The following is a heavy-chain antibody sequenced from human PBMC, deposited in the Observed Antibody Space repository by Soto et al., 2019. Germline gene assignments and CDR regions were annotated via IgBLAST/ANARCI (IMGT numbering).Heavy chain of an antibody. D-gene: IGHD1-26*01. CDR3: ATSSGVGYRAFDY. V-gene: IGHV1-69*04. Sequence: QVQLVQSGAEVKRPGSSVKVSCKASGDTFSFYSINWVRQAPGQGLEWMGRINPIIGMSNYAQRFQGRVTMSADKSTSTAYMELSGLTSDDTAMYYCATSSGVGYRAFDYWGQGALVTVSS. CDR2: INPIIGMS. CDR1: GDTFSFYS. J-gene: IGHJ4*02.